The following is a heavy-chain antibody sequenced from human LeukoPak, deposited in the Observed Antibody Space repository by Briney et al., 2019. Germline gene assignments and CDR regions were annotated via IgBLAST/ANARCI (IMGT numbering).Heavy chain of an antibody. D-gene: IGHD3-22*01. J-gene: IGHJ4*02. V-gene: IGHV4-59*01. CDR1: GGSFNSYL. CDR3: ARCDSSGVGGYYFDY. Sequence: SETLSLTCSVSGGSFNSYLWAWIRQPPGKTLEWIGYIFNSDRTKYNPSLESRVALSTSENQLSLKLTSVTAADTAIYYCARCDSSGVGGYYFDYWGQGTLVTVSS. CDR2: IFNSDRT.